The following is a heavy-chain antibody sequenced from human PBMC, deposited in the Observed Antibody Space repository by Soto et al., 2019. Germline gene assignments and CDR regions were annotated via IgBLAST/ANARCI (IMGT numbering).Heavy chain of an antibody. Sequence: ASVKVSCKASGYTFTSYGISWVRQAPGQGLEWMGWISGNNGYTKYAQSLQGRVTMTSDTSTTTAYMELRSLRSDDTAVYYCASRWLAGAFDIWGQGTMVTVSS. J-gene: IGHJ3*02. V-gene: IGHV1-18*01. D-gene: IGHD6-19*01. CDR1: GYTFTSYG. CDR2: ISGNNGYT. CDR3: ASRWLAGAFDI.